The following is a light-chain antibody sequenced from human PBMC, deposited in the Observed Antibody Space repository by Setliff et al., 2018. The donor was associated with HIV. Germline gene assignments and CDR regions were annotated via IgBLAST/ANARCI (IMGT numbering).Light chain of an antibody. CDR3: SSYRSDRNLI. CDR1: SSDIGRYNY. CDR2: EVT. V-gene: IGLV2-14*01. J-gene: IGLJ2*01. Sequence: QFVLTQPASVSGSPGQSVTISCIGSSSDIGRYNYVSWYQQHPGKAPKLIIFEVTNRPSGISNRFSASKFGNTASLTIAGLQYEDEGDYYCSSYRSDRNLIFGGGTKVTVL.